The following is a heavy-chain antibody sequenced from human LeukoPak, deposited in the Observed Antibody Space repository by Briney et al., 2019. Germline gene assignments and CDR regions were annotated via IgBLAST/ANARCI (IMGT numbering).Heavy chain of an antibody. J-gene: IGHJ4*02. Sequence: HGESLKISCKGSGYSFTVYWFTWVRQMPGKGLEWMGTIDPSDSYTNYSPSFQGHVTISADKSINSAYLQWSSLKTSDSAIYYCARHFYGDYAFDSWGQGTLVTVSS. CDR2: IDPSDSYT. D-gene: IGHD4-17*01. V-gene: IGHV5-10-1*01. CDR1: GYSFTVYW. CDR3: ARHFYGDYAFDS.